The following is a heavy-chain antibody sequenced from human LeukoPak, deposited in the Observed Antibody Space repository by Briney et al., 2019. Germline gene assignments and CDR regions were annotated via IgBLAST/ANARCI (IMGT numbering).Heavy chain of an antibody. CDR3: AHRKATSWAHDY. V-gene: IGHV3-53*01. Sequence: GVSLRFSCAASGFTVSSSYMSWVRQAPGKGLEWVSVIYSGGSGSTYYADSVKGRFTIPRDNSKNTMNLQMNSLRAEDTAVYYCAHRKATSWAHDYWGQGTLVTVSS. CDR2: IYSGGSGST. J-gene: IGHJ4*02. CDR1: GFTVSSSY. D-gene: IGHD2-2*01.